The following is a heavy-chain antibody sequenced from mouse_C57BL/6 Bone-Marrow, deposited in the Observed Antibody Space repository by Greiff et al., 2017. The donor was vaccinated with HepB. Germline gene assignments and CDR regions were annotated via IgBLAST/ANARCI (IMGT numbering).Heavy chain of an antibody. J-gene: IGHJ4*01. D-gene: IGHD1-1*01. V-gene: IGHV2-5*01. CDR2: IWRGGST. CDR3: AIPYYYGSSPYAMDY. CDR1: GFSLTSYG. Sequence: VKLVESGPGLVQPSQSLSITCTVSGFSLTSYGVHWVRQSPGKGLEWLGVIWRGGSTDYNAAFMSRLSITKDNSKSQVFFKMNSLQADDTAIYYCAIPYYYGSSPYAMDYWGQGTSVTVSS.